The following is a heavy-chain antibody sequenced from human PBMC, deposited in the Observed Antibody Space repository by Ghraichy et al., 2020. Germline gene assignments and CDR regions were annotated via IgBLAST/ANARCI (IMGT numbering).Heavy chain of an antibody. Sequence: GGSLRLSCTASGFTFSSYWMNWVRQAPGKGLEWVANIKQDGSEKYYMDSVKGRFTTSRDNAKNSLYLQMNSLRAEDTAVYYCARTGSRYISSWCPDYWGQGTLVTVSS. V-gene: IGHV3-7*03. J-gene: IGHJ4*02. CDR1: GFTFSSYW. D-gene: IGHD6-13*01. CDR3: ARTGSRYISSWCPDY. CDR2: IKQDGSEK.